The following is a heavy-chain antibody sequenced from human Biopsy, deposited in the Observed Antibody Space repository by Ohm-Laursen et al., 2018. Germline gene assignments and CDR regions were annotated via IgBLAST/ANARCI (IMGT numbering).Heavy chain of an antibody. CDR1: GFTFHTYA. Sequence: SLRLSCAASGFTFHTYAMNWVRQAPGKGLEWAAHIDVSDYNTYYADSVRGRFTISRDNSKQMVHLEINSLTADDTAVYYCVKQWGGYNFDSWGQGTTVTVSS. CDR3: VKQWGGYNFDS. J-gene: IGHJ5*01. D-gene: IGHD1-14*01. V-gene: IGHV3-23*01. CDR2: IDVSDYNT.